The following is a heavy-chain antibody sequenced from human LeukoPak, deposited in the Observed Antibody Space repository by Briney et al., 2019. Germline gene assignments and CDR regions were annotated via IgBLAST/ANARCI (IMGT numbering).Heavy chain of an antibody. CDR3: ARDHGSLLWFGELFPFDP. J-gene: IGHJ5*02. Sequence: GASVKVSCKASGYTLTGYYMHWVRQAPGQGLEWMGWINPNSGGTNYAQKFQGRVTMTRDTSISTAYMELSRLRSDDTAVYYCARDHGSLLWFGELFPFDPWGQGTLVTVSS. V-gene: IGHV1-2*02. CDR1: GYTLTGYY. D-gene: IGHD3-10*01. CDR2: INPNSGGT.